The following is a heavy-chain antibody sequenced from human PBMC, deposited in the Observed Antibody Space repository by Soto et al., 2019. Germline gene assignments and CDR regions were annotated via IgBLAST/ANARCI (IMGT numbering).Heavy chain of an antibody. Sequence: QVQLQQSGPGLVKPSETLSLTCTVSSGPSSSHNWGWIRQSQGRGLEWIGYVYNTGGTSYNPSLKSRVTMSADTSANHISLTLSSVTAADTAIYYCVRQGIGNLHGLVDVWGQGTTVSVSS. CDR3: VRQGIGNLHGLVDV. CDR1: SGPSSSHN. J-gene: IGHJ6*02. V-gene: IGHV4-59*08. CDR2: VYNTGGT. D-gene: IGHD1-1*01.